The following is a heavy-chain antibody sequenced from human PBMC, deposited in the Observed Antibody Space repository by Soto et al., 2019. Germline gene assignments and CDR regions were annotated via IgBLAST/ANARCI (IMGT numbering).Heavy chain of an antibody. J-gene: IGHJ5*02. D-gene: IGHD6-6*01. V-gene: IGHV4-59*01. CDR2: IYSSGSN. Sequence: SETLSLTCTVSAPSLTSYSGSWIRPLAEKGLEWVGSIYSSGSNTYNTSPKRRAPIPVDPSKTQFSLKLSSVTPAAPAVYYCGRAVHPFLSSIAETQPPNWFDPWGQGTLVTVSS. CDR1: APSLTSYS. CDR3: GRAVHPFLSSIAETQPPNWFDP.